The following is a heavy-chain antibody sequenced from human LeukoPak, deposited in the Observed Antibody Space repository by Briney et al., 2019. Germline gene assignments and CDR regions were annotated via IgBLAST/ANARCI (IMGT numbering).Heavy chain of an antibody. J-gene: IGHJ4*02. V-gene: IGHV3-23*01. CDR2: ISNSGGST. D-gene: IGHD4-17*01. CDR3: AKLGDYGY. CDR1: EFTFNNYG. Sequence: GGSLRLSCAASEFTFNNYGMNWVRQAPGKGLEWVSTISNSGGSTYYADSVKGRFIISRDNSKNTLYLQMNSLRGEDTAAYYCAKLGDYGYWGQGTLVTVYS.